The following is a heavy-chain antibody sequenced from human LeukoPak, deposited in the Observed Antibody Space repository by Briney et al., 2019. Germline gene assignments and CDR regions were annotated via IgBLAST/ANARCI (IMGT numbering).Heavy chain of an antibody. V-gene: IGHV4-34*01. CDR1: GGSFSGYY. J-gene: IGHJ3*02. CDR2: INHSGST. D-gene: IGHD1-26*01. Sequence: SETLSLTCAVYGGSFSGYYWSWIRQPPGKGLEWIGKINHSGSTNYNPSLKSRVTISVDTSKNQFSLKLSSVTAADTAVYYCARGHRIVGAKRGGTFDIWGQGTMVPVSS. CDR3: ARGHRIVGAKRGGTFDI.